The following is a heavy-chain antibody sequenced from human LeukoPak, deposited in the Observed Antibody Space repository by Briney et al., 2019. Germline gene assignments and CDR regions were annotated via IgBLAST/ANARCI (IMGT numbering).Heavy chain of an antibody. D-gene: IGHD1-1*01. Sequence: GGSLRLSCAASGFTFSSYSMNWVRQAPGKGLEWVSSISSSSSYIYYADSVKGRFTISRDNAKNSLYLQLNSLRAEDTAMYYCAREGFTGSIDYWGQGTLVTVSS. CDR2: ISSSSSYI. J-gene: IGHJ4*02. CDR1: GFTFSSYS. V-gene: IGHV3-21*01. CDR3: AREGFTGSIDY.